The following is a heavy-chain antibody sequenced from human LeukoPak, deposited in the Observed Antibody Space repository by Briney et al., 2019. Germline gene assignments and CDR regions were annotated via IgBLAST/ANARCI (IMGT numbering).Heavy chain of an antibody. V-gene: IGHV4-59*01. CDR1: GGSISNYH. Sequence: KSSETLSLTCTVSGGSISNYHWSWIRQPPGKGLEWIGCFYHNGSTNYNPSLKSRVTTSVDTSKNEFSLKLNSVTAADTAVYYCASTQQWLAFDYWGQGILVTVSS. CDR2: FYHNGST. D-gene: IGHD6-19*01. CDR3: ASTQQWLAFDY. J-gene: IGHJ4*02.